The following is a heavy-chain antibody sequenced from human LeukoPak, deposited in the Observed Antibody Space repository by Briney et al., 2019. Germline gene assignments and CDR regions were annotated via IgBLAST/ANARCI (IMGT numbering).Heavy chain of an antibody. V-gene: IGHV4-59*01. Sequence: PSETLSLTCTVSGGSISSYYWSWIRHPPGKGLEWIGYIYYSGSTNYNRSLKSRVSISVDTSKNQFSLKLSSVTAADTAVYYCARVGEYYDSSGYLDYWGQGTLVTVSS. CDR2: IYYSGST. CDR3: ARVGEYYDSSGYLDY. J-gene: IGHJ4*02. CDR1: GGSISSYY. D-gene: IGHD3-22*01.